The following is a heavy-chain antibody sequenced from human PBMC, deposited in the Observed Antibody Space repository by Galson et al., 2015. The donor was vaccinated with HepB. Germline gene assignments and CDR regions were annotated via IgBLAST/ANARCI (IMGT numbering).Heavy chain of an antibody. Sequence: SVKVSCKASGGTFSSYAISWVRQAPGQGLEWMGGIIPIFGTANYAQKFQGRVTITADESTSTAYMELSSLRSEDTAVYYCARSGGGDWGALNWFDPWGQGTLVTVSS. CDR3: ARSGGGDWGALNWFDP. CDR1: GGTFSSYA. J-gene: IGHJ5*02. V-gene: IGHV1-69*13. CDR2: IIPIFGTA. D-gene: IGHD2-21*01.